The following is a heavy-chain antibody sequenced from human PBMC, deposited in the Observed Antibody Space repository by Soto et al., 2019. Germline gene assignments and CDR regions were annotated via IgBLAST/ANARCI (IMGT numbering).Heavy chain of an antibody. D-gene: IGHD6-19*01. J-gene: IGHJ6*02. CDR1: GGSFGGYY. CDR3: ARGQGGWTYYYYYGMDV. V-gene: IGHV4-34*01. Sequence: SETLSLTCAVYGGSFGGYYGSWIRQPPGKGLEWIGEINHSGSTNYNPSLKSRVTISVDTSKNQFSLKLSSVTAADTAVYYCARGQGGWTYYYYYGMDVWGQGTTVTVSS. CDR2: INHSGST.